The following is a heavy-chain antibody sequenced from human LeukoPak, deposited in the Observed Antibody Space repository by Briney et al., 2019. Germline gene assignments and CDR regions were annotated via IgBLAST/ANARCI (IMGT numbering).Heavy chain of an antibody. CDR2: IRRKEYGGTT. CDR1: GFTFGDYG. V-gene: IGHV3-49*03. J-gene: IGHJ4*02. CDR3: TRECRSPSY. Sequence: TGGSLRLSCTASGFTFGDYGMSWFRQAAGKGLEWVGCIRRKEYGGTTEHAASVKGRFTISRDDSKSIAYLQMNSLKTEDRGMYYCTRECRSPSYWGQGTLVTVSS.